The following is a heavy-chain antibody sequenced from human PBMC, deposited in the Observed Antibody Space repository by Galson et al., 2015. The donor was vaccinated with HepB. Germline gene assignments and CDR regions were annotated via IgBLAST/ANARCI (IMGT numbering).Heavy chain of an antibody. V-gene: IGHV1-2*02. J-gene: IGHJ6*02. CDR1: GYTFTGYY. CDR2: INCNSGAT. CDR3: ARVLTYDFWSGPPGYYFYGMDV. Sequence: SVKVSCKASGYTFTGYYMHWVRQGPGQGLEWMGRINCNSGATNYVQKFQGRVTMTRDASVNTAYMELNRPKGDDTAVYYCARVLTYDFWSGPPGYYFYGMDVWGQGTTVTVSS. D-gene: IGHD3-3*01.